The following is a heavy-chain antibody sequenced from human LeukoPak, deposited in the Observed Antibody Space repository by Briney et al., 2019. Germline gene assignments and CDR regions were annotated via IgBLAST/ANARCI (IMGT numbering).Heavy chain of an antibody. CDR3: ARATFYFYMDV. J-gene: IGHJ6*03. V-gene: IGHV4-59*07. CDR1: GGYITTYY. Sequence: SDTLSLTCTVAGGYITTYYWTWIRQTPGKGLEWIGYIYYGGDTNYNPSLNSRVTISSDTSKSQISLTLSTVTAADTATYYCARATFYFYMDVWGKGTTVIVSS. CDR2: IYYGGDT.